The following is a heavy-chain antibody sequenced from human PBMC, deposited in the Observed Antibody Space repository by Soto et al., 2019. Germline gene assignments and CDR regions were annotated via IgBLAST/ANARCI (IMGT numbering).Heavy chain of an antibody. Sequence: SETLSLTCTVSGGSISSYYWSWIRQPPGKGLEWIGYIYYSGSTNYNPSLKSRVTISVDTSKNQFSLKLSSVTAADTAVYYCARARFDYYDSSGGRDDAFDIWGQGTMVTVSS. CDR2: IYYSGST. V-gene: IGHV4-59*01. CDR1: GGSISSYY. D-gene: IGHD3-22*01. CDR3: ARARFDYYDSSGGRDDAFDI. J-gene: IGHJ3*02.